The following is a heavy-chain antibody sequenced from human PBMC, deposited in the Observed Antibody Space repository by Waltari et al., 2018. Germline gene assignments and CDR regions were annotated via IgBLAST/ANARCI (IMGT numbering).Heavy chain of an antibody. D-gene: IGHD4-17*01. V-gene: IGHV4-39*01. J-gene: IGHJ4*02. CDR2: VSHRGST. CDR1: GGSISSRNYF. CDR3: ARLLPQDYGDYPSNYFDY. Sequence: QVQLQESGPGLVKPSETLSLTCTVSGGSISSRNYFWGWIRQPPGKGLEWIAVVSHRGSTYYKSSLKSRVTISVDTSKNQFSLKLRSVTAADTAVYYCARLLPQDYGDYPSNYFDYWGQGTLVTVSS.